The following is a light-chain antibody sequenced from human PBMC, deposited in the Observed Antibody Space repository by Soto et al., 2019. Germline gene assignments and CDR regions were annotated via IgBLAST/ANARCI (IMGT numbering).Light chain of an antibody. V-gene: IGLV2-23*01. CDR2: EGG. CDR3: CSFALRSTLI. J-gene: IGLJ2*01. Sequence: QSALTQPASVSGSPGQSITISCTGTSSDVGNYNLVSWYQQYPGKAPKLMIYEGGKRPSGVSNRFSGSKSGNTASLTISGLQADDEADYYCCSFALRSTLIFGGGTKVTVL. CDR1: SSDVGNYNL.